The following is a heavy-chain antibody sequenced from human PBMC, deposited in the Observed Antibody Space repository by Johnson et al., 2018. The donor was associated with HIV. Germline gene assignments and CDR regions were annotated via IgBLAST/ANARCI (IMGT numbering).Heavy chain of an antibody. D-gene: IGHD6-13*01. CDR1: GFTFSSYA. V-gene: IGHV3-30*14. CDR2: IYSGGST. CDR3: ARAHLYSSSWYPDAFDI. J-gene: IGHJ3*02. Sequence: QVQLVESGGGVVQPGRSLRLSCAASGFTFSSYAMHWVRQAPGKGLEWVAVIYSGGSTHYADSVKGRFTISRDKSTNMLYLQMSSLRAEDTAVYYCARAHLYSSSWYPDAFDIWGQGTMVTVSS.